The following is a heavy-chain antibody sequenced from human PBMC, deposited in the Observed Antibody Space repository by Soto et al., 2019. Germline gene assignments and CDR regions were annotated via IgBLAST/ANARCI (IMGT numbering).Heavy chain of an antibody. CDR3: ARVGPYYDILTGPASYYYYGMDV. V-gene: IGHV3-23*01. CDR1: GFSFSTYT. D-gene: IGHD3-9*01. Sequence: GGSLRLSCAASGFSFSTYTMSWVRRAPGKGLEWVSAISGSGGSPSYADSVQGRFTISRDNPKKTLYLQMNSLRAEDTAVYYCARVGPYYDILTGPASYYYYGMDVWGQGTTVTVSS. J-gene: IGHJ6*02. CDR2: ISGSGGSP.